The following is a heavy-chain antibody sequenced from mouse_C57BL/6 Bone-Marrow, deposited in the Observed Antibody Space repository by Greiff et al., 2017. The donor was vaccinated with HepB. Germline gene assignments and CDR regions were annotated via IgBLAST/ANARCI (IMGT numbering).Heavy chain of an antibody. CDR3: TRRTTVVPYYFDY. V-gene: IGHV1-15*01. Sequence: QVQLKQSGAELVRPGASVTLSCKASGYTFTDYEMHWVKQTPVHGLEWIGAIDPETGGTAYNQKFKGKAILTADKSSSTAYMELRSLTSEDSAVYYCTRRTTVVPYYFDYWGQGTTLTVSS. J-gene: IGHJ2*01. D-gene: IGHD1-1*01. CDR2: IDPETGGT. CDR1: GYTFTDYE.